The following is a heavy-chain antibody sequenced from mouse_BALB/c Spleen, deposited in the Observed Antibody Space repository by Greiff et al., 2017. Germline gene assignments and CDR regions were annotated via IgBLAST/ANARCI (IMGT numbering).Heavy chain of an antibody. CDR3: AMGYAMDY. V-gene: IGHV5-4*02. CDR2: ISDGGSYT. J-gene: IGHJ4*01. CDR1: GFTFSDYY. Sequence: EVLLVESGGGLVKPGGSLKLSCAASGFTFSDYYMYWVRQTPEKRLEWVATISDGGSYTYYPDSVKGRFTISRDNAKNNLYLQMSSLKSEDTAMYYCAMGYAMDYWGQGTSVTVSS.